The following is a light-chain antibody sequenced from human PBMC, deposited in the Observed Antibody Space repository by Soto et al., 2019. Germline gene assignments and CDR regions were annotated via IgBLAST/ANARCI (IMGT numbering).Light chain of an antibody. Sequence: EIVLTQSPATLSLSPGERATLSCRASQSVGTYLAWYQHNPGQAPRLLIYDASNRATGMPARFSGSGSGTDLTRTISSPETEEFAVDYGLQRYSWPNAFGQGTKLEIK. J-gene: IGKJ2*01. V-gene: IGKV3-11*01. CDR2: DAS. CDR3: LQRYSWPNA. CDR1: QSVGTY.